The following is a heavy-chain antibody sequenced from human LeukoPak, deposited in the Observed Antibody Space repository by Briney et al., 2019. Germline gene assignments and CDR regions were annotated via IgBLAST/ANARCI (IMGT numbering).Heavy chain of an antibody. CDR3: ARLPPDYYYYYYMDV. J-gene: IGHJ6*03. CDR2: ISYYNGNT. Sequence: ASVKVSFKASGYTFTSYGISGVRQAPGQGLEWMGWISYYNGNTNYAQKLQGRVTMTTDTSTSTAYMELRSLRSDDTAVHYCARLPPDYYYYYYMDVWGKGTTVTVSS. V-gene: IGHV1-18*01. CDR1: GYTFTSYG. D-gene: IGHD1-26*01.